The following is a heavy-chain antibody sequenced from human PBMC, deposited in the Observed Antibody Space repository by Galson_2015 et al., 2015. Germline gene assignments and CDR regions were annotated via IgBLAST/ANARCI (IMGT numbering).Heavy chain of an antibody. Sequence: SLRLSCAASGFTFSSYSMNWVRQAPGKGLEWVSYVSSSSSTIYYADSVKGRFTISRDNAKNSLYLQMNSLRDEDTAVYYCARDRGIAAAGTEPFDYYYYYMDVWGKGTTVTVSS. J-gene: IGHJ6*03. CDR1: GFTFSSYS. CDR3: ARDRGIAAAGTEPFDYYYYYMDV. D-gene: IGHD6-13*01. CDR2: VSSSSSTI. V-gene: IGHV3-48*02.